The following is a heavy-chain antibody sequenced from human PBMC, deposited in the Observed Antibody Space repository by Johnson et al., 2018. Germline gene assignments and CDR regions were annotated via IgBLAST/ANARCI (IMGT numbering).Heavy chain of an antibody. CDR2: ISYDGDYK. CDR3: AKEGDMADGRYYSYMDG. J-gene: IGHJ6*03. V-gene: IGHV3-30*18. CDR1: GFTFSLYG. Sequence: QVQLVESGGGVVQPGRSPRLSCAASGFTFSLYGFHWVRQAPGKGLEWVALISYDGDYKKYGDSVKGRFTISRDNSQHTLYLQMNGRRPEDTAGYFWAKEGDMADGRYYSYMDGWGKGSTVTVSS. D-gene: IGHD3-16*01.